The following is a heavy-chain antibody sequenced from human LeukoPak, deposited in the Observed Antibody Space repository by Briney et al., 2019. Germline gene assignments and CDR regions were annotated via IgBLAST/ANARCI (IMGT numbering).Heavy chain of an antibody. CDR1: EFTVSGNY. V-gene: IGHV3-53*01. J-gene: IGHJ4*02. CDR2: IYSGGET. D-gene: IGHD2-21*01. Sequence: PGGSLRPSCAASEFTVSGNYMTWVRQAPGKGLEWVSLIYSGGETYYAHSVRGRFTISRDSSKNTLYLLMNSLIPEDTAVYYCAREVVSIPSYFDSWGQGTLVTVSS. CDR3: AREVVSIPSYFDS.